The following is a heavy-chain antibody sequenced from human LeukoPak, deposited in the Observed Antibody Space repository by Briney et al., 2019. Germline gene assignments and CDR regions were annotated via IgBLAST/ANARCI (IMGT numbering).Heavy chain of an antibody. Sequence: GGSLRLSCAASGFTFSSYAMSWVRQAPGKGLQWVSAISGSGGSTYYADSVKGRFTISRDNSKNTLYLQMNSLRAEDTAVYHCANGHALLWFGELPLDYWGQGTLVTVSS. CDR2: ISGSGGST. D-gene: IGHD3-10*01. CDR1: GFTFSSYA. J-gene: IGHJ4*02. V-gene: IGHV3-23*01. CDR3: ANGHALLWFGELPLDY.